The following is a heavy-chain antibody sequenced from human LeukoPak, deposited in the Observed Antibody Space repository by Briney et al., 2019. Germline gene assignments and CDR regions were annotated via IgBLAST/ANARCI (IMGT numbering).Heavy chain of an antibody. CDR1: GGSFSGYY. D-gene: IGHD2-2*02. V-gene: IGHV4-34*01. CDR3: ARVGGNDVVVPAAIREGLDY. J-gene: IGHJ4*02. CDR2: INHSGST. Sequence: PSETLSLTCAVYGGSFSGYYWSWIRQPPGKGLEWIGEINHSGSTNYNPSLKGRVTISVDTSKNQFSLKLSSVTTADTAVYYCARVGGNDVVVPAAIREGLDYWGQGTLVTVSS.